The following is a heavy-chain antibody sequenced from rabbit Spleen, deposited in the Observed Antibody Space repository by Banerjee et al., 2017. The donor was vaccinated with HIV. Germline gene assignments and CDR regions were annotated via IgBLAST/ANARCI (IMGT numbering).Heavy chain of an antibody. CDR1: GLDFSSSYW. CDR2: IDVVKSGST. D-gene: IGHD1-1*01. Sequence: QEQLEESAGGLVQPGGSLKLSCKASGLDFSSSYWICWVRQAPGKGLEWIACIDVVKSGSTYYASWAKGRFTISKTSSTTVTLQMTSLTAADTATYFCARDVIGWNLDLWGQGTLVTVS. CDR3: ARDVIGWNLDL. J-gene: IGHJ4*01. V-gene: IGHV1S45*01.